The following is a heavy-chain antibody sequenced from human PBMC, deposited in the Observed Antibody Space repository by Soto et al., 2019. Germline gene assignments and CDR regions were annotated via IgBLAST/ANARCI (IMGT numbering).Heavy chain of an antibody. D-gene: IGHD3-3*01. CDR3: AKTNLEWLSDAAFDL. V-gene: IGHV3-30*18. J-gene: IGHJ3*01. Sequence: ESGGGVVQPGRSLRLSCAASGFTFSSHGMHWVRQAPGKGLEWVAVISYDGSNKFYADSVKGRFTISRDNSKNTLFLQMNSLRGDDTAVYYCAKTNLEWLSDAAFDLWGQGTSVTVSS. CDR2: ISYDGSNK. CDR1: GFTFSSHG.